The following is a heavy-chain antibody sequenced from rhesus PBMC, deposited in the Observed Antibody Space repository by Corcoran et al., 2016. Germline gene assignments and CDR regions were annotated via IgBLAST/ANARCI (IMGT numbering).Heavy chain of an antibody. CDR2: IYGRGWCT. J-gene: IGHJ4*01. Sequence: QVQLQESGPGLVKPSETLSLTCAVSGGSISDDYYWSWLHQPPGQGLEWIGYIYGRGWCTNYNPSLKHRVTISIDTSKNQFSLKLSSVTAADTAVYYCARDRGIHPPIFDYWGQGVLVTVSS. D-gene: IGHD3S6*01. V-gene: IGHV4-106*01. CDR3: ARDRGIHPPIFDY. CDR1: GGSISDDYY.